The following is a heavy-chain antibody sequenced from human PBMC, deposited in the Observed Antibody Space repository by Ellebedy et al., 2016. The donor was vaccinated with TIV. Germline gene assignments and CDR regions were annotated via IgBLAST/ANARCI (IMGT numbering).Heavy chain of an antibody. D-gene: IGHD2-15*01. Sequence: MPSETLSLTCDVSGASISNSDWWSWVRQTPGKGLEWIGEIHDSGSNNYNPSLKSRVTISLDKSKNQFSLKLSSVTAADTAVYYCARVVWQLPVSYAFDIWGQGTMVTVSS. V-gene: IGHV4-4*02. CDR3: ARVVWQLPVSYAFDI. CDR1: GASISNSDW. CDR2: IHDSGSN. J-gene: IGHJ3*02.